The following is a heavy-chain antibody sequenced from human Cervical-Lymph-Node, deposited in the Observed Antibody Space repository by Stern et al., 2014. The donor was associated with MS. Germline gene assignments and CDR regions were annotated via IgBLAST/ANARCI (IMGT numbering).Heavy chain of an antibody. J-gene: IGHJ6*02. V-gene: IGHV4-31*01. CDR3: ARGSSWYGLDV. CDR1: GGSISSGGYY. D-gene: IGHD6-13*01. CDR2: IYYSGNT. Sequence: QVQLQESGPGLAKPSQTLSLTCTVSGGSISSGGYYWSWIRQHPGKGLEWIGSIYYSGNTYYNPSLKSLLTISVDTSKNQFSLKLSSVTAADTAVYYCARGSSWYGLDVWGPGTTVTVSS.